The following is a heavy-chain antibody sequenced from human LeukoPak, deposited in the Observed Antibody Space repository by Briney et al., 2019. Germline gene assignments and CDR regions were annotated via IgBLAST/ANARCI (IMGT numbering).Heavy chain of an antibody. V-gene: IGHV4-34*01. CDR3: ARGEVFLEP. Sequence: SETLSLTCAVYGGSFSGYYWSWIRQPPGKGLEWIGEINHSGSTNYNPSLKSRVTISVDTSKNQFSLKLSSVTAADTAVYYCARGEVFLEPWGQGTLVTVSS. J-gene: IGHJ5*02. CDR2: INHSGST. CDR1: GGSFSGYY.